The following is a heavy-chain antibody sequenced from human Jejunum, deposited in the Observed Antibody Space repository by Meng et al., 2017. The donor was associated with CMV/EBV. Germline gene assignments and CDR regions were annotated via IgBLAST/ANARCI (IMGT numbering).Heavy chain of an antibody. V-gene: IGHV1-2*02. J-gene: IGHJ3*02. CDR2: IHPNSGDT. Sequence: SGYTFTDYYMHWVRQAPGQGLEWMGWIHPNSGDTKYAQKFQGSVTMTRDTSISTAYMELSRLRSADTAVYYCARVSGSYLGGLDIWGQGTMVTVSS. D-gene: IGHD1-26*01. CDR1: GYTFTDYY. CDR3: ARVSGSYLGGLDI.